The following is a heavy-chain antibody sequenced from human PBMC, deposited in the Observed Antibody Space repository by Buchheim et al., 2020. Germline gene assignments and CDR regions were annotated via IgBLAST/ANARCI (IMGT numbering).Heavy chain of an antibody. D-gene: IGHD5-24*01. CDR2: IYPGDSDT. J-gene: IGHJ4*02. Sequence: EVQLVQPGAEMKEPGESLKISCEGSGYTFDNYWIGWVRQMPGKGLEWMGIIYPGDSDTRNSPSFQGQVIISADKSTRTAYPQWNSLKASDTAMYYCARLGTDGYFFDHWGQGT. CDR1: GYTFDNYW. V-gene: IGHV5-51*01. CDR3: ARLGTDGYFFDH.